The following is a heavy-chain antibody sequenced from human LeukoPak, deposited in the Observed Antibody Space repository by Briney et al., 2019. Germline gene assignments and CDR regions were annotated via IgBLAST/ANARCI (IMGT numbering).Heavy chain of an antibody. CDR2: FDPEDGET. CDR3: ATPVAGKNDAFDI. Sequence: ASVKVSCKVSGYTLTELSTHWVRQAPGKGLEWMGGFDPEDGETIYAQKFQGRVTMTEDTSTDTAYMELSSLRSEDTAVYYCATPVAGKNDAFDIWGQGTMVTVSS. J-gene: IGHJ3*02. V-gene: IGHV1-24*01. D-gene: IGHD6-19*01. CDR1: GYTLTELS.